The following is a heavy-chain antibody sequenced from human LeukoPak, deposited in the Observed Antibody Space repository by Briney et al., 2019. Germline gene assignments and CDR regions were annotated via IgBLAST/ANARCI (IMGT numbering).Heavy chain of an antibody. D-gene: IGHD6-13*01. CDR1: GGSISSSSYY. CDR2: IYYSGST. J-gene: IGHJ5*02. V-gene: IGHV4-39*07. Sequence: PSETLSLTCTVSGGSISSSSYYWGWIRQPPGKGLEWIGSIYYSGSTYYNPSLKSRVTISVDTSKNQFSLKLSSVTAADTAVYYCARDEAGVDPWGQGTLVTVSS. CDR3: ARDEAGVDP.